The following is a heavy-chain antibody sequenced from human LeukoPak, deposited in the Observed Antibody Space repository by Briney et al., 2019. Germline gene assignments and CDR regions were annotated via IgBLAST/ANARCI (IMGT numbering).Heavy chain of an antibody. CDR2: IIPIFGTA. Sequence: AAVKVSCKASGGTFSSYAICWVRPAPGQGVEWMGRIIPIFGTANYAQKFQGRVTITADKSTSTAYMELSSLRSEDTAVYYCARSSTTDPRADYYYYMDVWGKGTTVTVSS. CDR1: GGTFSSYA. CDR3: ARSSTTDPRADYYYYMDV. D-gene: IGHD2-2*01. J-gene: IGHJ6*03. V-gene: IGHV1-69*06.